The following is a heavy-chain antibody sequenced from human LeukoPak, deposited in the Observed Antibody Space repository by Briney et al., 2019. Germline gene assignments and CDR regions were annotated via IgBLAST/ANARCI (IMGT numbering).Heavy chain of an antibody. J-gene: IGHJ4*02. CDR2: INPNSGGT. CDR3: AREGIEMAPDT. CDR1: GYTFTSYY. V-gene: IGHV1-2*06. Sequence: ASVKVSCKASGYTFTSYYMHWVRQAPGQGLEWMGRINPNSGGTNYAQKLQGRVTMTTDTSTSTAYMELRSLRSDDTAVYYCAREGIEMAPDTWGQGTLVTVSS. D-gene: IGHD5-24*01.